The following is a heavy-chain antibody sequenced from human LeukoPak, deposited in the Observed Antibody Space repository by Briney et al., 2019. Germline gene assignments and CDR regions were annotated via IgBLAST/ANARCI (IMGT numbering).Heavy chain of an antibody. D-gene: IGHD3-16*01. J-gene: IGHJ4*02. Sequence: PGGSLRLSCAASGFTFSSYAMNWVRQAPGKGLEWVSTIGAGGGNTYYADSVKGRFTISRDNAKNTLYLQMNSLRAEDTAVYYCAQRGAFTSDPLDYWGQGTLVTVSS. CDR1: GFTFSSYA. CDR2: IGAGGGNT. CDR3: AQRGAFTSDPLDY. V-gene: IGHV3-23*01.